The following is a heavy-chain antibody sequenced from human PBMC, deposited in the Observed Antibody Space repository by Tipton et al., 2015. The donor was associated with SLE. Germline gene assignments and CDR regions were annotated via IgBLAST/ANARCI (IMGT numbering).Heavy chain of an antibody. CDR3: AREFLNPVTTVHYYFDL. Sequence: TLSLTCSVSGGSISSSSYYWGWIRQPPGKGLEWIGSISYGGGTYYNPSLKSRVTISVDTSKNQFSLKLISVTAAGTAVYYCAREFLNPVTTVHYYFDLWGRGTLVTVSS. V-gene: IGHV4-39*07. D-gene: IGHD4-11*01. CDR1: GGSISSSSYY. CDR2: ISYGGGT. J-gene: IGHJ2*01.